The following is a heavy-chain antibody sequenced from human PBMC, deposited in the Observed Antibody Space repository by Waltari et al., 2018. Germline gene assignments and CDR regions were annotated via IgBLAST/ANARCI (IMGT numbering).Heavy chain of an antibody. J-gene: IGHJ3*01. CDR1: GFTFIDYF. CDR3: VRPQELGPEVGPFDV. Sequence: QVLLVQSGAEVKKPGASVRVSCQPSGFTFIDYFMHWVRQAPGQGLEWMGRVNPKTGDTHYAQKFQGRVTMTADTSINTAYLDLTGLKSDDTAVYYCVRPQELGPEVGPFDVWGHGTWITVSS. V-gene: IGHV1-2*06. D-gene: IGHD1-26*01. CDR2: VNPKTGDT.